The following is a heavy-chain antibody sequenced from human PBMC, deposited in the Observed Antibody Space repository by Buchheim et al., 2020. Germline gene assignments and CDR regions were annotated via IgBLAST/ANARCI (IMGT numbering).Heavy chain of an antibody. CDR3: ARFRSVAGTRYPKYGLDV. CDR2: INHSGST. D-gene: IGHD6-19*01. CDR1: GGSFSGYY. Sequence: QVQLQQWGAGLLKPSETLSLTCAVYGGSFSGYYWSWIRQPPGKGLEWIGEINHSGSTNYNPSLKSRVTILVDTSKNQFSLKLSSVTAADTAVYYCARFRSVAGTRYPKYGLDVWGQGTT. J-gene: IGHJ6*02. V-gene: IGHV4-34*01.